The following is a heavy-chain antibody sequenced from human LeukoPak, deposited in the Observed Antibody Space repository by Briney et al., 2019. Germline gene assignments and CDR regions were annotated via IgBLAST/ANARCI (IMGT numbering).Heavy chain of an antibody. CDR2: IYYSGST. Sequence: SETLSLTCTVSGGSISSYYWSWIRQPPGKGLEWIGYIYYSGSTNYNPSLKGRVTISVDTSKNQFSLKLSSVTAADTAVYYCARCSEGGDWDYWGQGTLVTVSS. J-gene: IGHJ4*02. V-gene: IGHV4-59*12. D-gene: IGHD2-21*02. CDR3: ARCSEGGDWDY. CDR1: GGSISSYY.